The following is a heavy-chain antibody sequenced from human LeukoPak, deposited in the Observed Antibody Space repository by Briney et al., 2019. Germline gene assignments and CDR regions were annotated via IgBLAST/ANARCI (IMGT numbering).Heavy chain of an antibody. CDR2: ISYDGSNK. D-gene: IGHD3-10*01. Sequence: PGGSLRLSCAASGFTFSSYTMHWVRQAPGKGLEWVAAISYDGSNKYYADSVEGRFTISRDNSKNTLYLQMNSLRAEDTAVYYCARGSIGELLWIGEPMGSFDYGSQGTLVTVS. CDR1: GFTFSSYT. J-gene: IGHJ4*02. V-gene: IGHV3-30*04. CDR3: ARGSIGELLWIGEPMGSFDY.